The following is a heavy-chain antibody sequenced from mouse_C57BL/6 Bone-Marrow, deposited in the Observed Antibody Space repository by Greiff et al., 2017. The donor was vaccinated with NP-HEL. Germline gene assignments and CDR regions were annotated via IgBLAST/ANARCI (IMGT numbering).Heavy chain of an antibody. J-gene: IGHJ4*01. Sequence: VQLQQSGPELVKPGASVKISCKASGYAFSSSWMNWVKQRPGKGLEWIGRIYPGDGDTNYTGKFKGKATLTADKSSSTAYMQLSSLTSEDSAVYFCARCFGLRGNYAMDYWGQGTSVTVSS. V-gene: IGHV1-82*01. CDR3: ARCFGLRGNYAMDY. D-gene: IGHD2-4*01. CDR1: GYAFSSSW. CDR2: IYPGDGDT.